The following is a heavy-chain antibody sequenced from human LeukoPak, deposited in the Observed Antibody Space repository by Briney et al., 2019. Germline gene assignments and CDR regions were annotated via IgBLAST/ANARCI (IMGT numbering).Heavy chain of an antibody. Sequence: GGSLRLSCAASGFTFSSYWMSWVRQAPGKGLEWVANIKQDGSEKYYVDSVKGRFTISRDNAKNSLYLQMNSLRAEDTAVYYCARDSGSGWYNYFDYWGQGTLVTVSS. CDR3: ARDSGSGWYNYFDY. CDR1: GFTFSSYW. J-gene: IGHJ4*02. V-gene: IGHV3-7*01. CDR2: IKQDGSEK. D-gene: IGHD6-19*01.